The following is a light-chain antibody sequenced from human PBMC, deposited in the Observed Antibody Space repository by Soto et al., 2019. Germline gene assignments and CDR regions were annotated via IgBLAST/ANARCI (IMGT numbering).Light chain of an antibody. J-gene: IGLJ3*02. CDR1: SSNIGAGYD. CDR3: QSYDTSLSVCV. V-gene: IGLV1-40*03. Sequence: QAVVTQPPSVSGAPGQRVTISCTGSSSNIGAGYDVHWYQQLPGTAPKLLIYDNTNRPSGVPDRFSGSKSGASASLAITWLQAEDEADYYCQSYDTSLSVCVFGGGTQLTVL. CDR2: DNT.